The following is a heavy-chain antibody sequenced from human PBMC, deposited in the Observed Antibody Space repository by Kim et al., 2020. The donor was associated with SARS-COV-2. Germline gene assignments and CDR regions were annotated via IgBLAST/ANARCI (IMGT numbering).Heavy chain of an antibody. CDR1: GGTFSNYA. J-gene: IGHJ5*02. V-gene: IGHV1-69*13. CDR2: IIPLYGTL. D-gene: IGHD3-22*01. Sequence: SVKVSCTASGGTFSNYAISWVRQAPGQGLEWMGEIIPLYGTLNDAQKFQDRLKITADESTTTVYMELSSPTSADTAVYYCARGSSGWLDPWGQGTLVTVSS. CDR3: ARGSSGWLDP.